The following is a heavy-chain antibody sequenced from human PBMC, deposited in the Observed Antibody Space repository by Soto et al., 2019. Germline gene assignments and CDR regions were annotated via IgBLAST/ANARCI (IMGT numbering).Heavy chain of an antibody. V-gene: IGHV3-23*01. Sequence: EVQLLESGGGLVQPGGSLRLSCAASGFTFSSYAMSWVRQAPGKGLEWVSAISGSGGSTYYADSVKGRFTISRDHSKNTLYLQMNSLRAEDTAVYYCAKAPTSYGSGSYYYYWGQGTLVTVSS. CDR1: GFTFSSYA. D-gene: IGHD3-10*01. J-gene: IGHJ4*02. CDR3: AKAPTSYGSGSYYYY. CDR2: ISGSGGST.